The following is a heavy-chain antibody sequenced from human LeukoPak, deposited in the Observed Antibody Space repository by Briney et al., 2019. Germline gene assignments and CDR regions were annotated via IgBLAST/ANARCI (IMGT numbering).Heavy chain of an antibody. CDR2: ISDDGRSK. CDR3: AKRPSDYGDYVSYFDH. J-gene: IGHJ4*02. Sequence: GGSLRLSCGASGFSFISYDMHWVRQAPGKGLEWVGVISDDGRSKDYADSVKGRFTISRDNSKDTLYLQMNSLRAEDTAVYYCAKRPSDYGDYVSYFDHWGQGTLVTVSS. D-gene: IGHD4-17*01. V-gene: IGHV3-30*18. CDR1: GFSFISYD.